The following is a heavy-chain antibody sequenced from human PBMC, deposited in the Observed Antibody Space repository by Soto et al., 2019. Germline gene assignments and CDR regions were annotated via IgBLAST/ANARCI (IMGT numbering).Heavy chain of an antibody. D-gene: IGHD5-12*01. CDR1: GGSISSGDYY. CDR3: ARDIVATIDYYYYYGMDV. J-gene: IGHJ6*02. CDR2: IYYSGST. Sequence: QVQLQESGPGLVKPSQTLSLTCTVSGGSISSGDYYWSWIRQPPGKVLEWIGYIYYSGSTYYNPALTSRVTISVDTSKNRSSRVLSPVTAADPAVSYCARDIVATIDYYYYYGMDVWGQGTTVTVSS. V-gene: IGHV4-30-4*01.